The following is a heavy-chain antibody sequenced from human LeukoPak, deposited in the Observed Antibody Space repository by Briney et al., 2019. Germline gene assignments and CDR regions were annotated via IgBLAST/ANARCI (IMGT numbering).Heavy chain of an antibody. V-gene: IGHV1-69*06. CDR1: VGTFSSYA. CDR3: AAYQRFEMLDY. D-gene: IGHD2-2*01. CDR2: IIPIFATA. J-gene: IGHJ4*02. Sequence: ASVQVSCKASVGTFSSYAISWVRQAPGQGLEWMGGIIPIFATANYAQKFQGRVTITADTSTDTAYMELSSLRSEDTAVYYCAAYQRFEMLDYWGQGTLVTVSS.